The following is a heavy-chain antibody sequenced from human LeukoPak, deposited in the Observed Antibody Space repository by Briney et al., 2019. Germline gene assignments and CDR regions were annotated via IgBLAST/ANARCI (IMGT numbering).Heavy chain of an antibody. CDR3: AKGRAPDYN. V-gene: IGHV3-23*01. D-gene: IGHD4-11*01. CDR2: ITASGGST. J-gene: IGHJ4*02. CDR1: GFTFSSYA. Sequence: GGSLRLSCAASGFTFSSYAMSWVRQAPGKGLEWVSSITASGGSTYYADSVEGWFTISRDNSKNTLYLQMNSLRAEDTAVYYCAKGRAPDYNWGQGTLVTVSS.